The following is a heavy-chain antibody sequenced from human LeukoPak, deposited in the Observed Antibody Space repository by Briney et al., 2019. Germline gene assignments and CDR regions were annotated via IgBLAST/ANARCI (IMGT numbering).Heavy chain of an antibody. CDR2: LNSDGSST. V-gene: IGHV3-74*01. Sequence: QPGGSLRLSCAASGFTLSSYWMHWVRQAPGKGLVWVSRLNSDGSSTIYVDSVKGRFTISRDNAKTTLYLQMNGLRAEDTAVYYCARDPYYGMDVWGKGTTVTVSS. J-gene: IGHJ6*04. CDR1: GFTLSSYW. CDR3: ARDPYYGMDV.